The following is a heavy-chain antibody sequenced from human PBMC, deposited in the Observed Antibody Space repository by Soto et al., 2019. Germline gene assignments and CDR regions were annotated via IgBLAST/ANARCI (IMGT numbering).Heavy chain of an antibody. CDR3: AKDGLRMYSSGWYDFDY. CDR2: ISGSGGST. J-gene: IGHJ4*02. Sequence: GGSLRLSCAASGFTFSSYAMSWVRQAPGKGLEWVSAISGSGGSTYYADSVKGRFTISRDNSKNTLYLQMNSLRAEDTAVYYCAKDGLRMYSSGWYDFDYWGQGTLVTVSS. CDR1: GFTFSSYA. D-gene: IGHD6-19*01. V-gene: IGHV3-23*01.